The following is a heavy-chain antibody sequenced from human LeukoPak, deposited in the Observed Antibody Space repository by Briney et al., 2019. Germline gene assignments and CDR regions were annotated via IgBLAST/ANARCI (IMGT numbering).Heavy chain of an antibody. CDR1: GFTFSSYG. CDR2: ISSSSSTI. CDR3: ARDQGNRYSYGYTLDY. J-gene: IGHJ4*02. D-gene: IGHD5-18*01. Sequence: GGSLRLSCAASGFTFSSYGMNWVRQAPGKGLEWVSYISSSSSTIYYADSVKGRFTISRDNAKNSLYLQMNSLRAEDTAVYYCARDQGNRYSYGYTLDYWGQGTLVTVSS. V-gene: IGHV3-48*01.